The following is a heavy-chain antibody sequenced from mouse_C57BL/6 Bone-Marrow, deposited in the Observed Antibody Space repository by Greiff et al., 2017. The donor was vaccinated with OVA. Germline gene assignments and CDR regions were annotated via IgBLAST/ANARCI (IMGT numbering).Heavy chain of an antibody. CDR3: ARNYYSKGGFAY. CDR1: GFSLTSYG. CDR2: IWSGGST. J-gene: IGHJ3*01. V-gene: IGHV2-2*01. D-gene: IGHD2-5*01. Sequence: QVQLKESGPGLVQPSQSLSITCTVSGFSLTSYGVHWVRQSPGKGLEWLGVIWSGGSTDYNAAFISRLSISKDNSKSQVFFKMNSLQADDTAIYYCARNYYSKGGFAYWGQGTLVTVSA.